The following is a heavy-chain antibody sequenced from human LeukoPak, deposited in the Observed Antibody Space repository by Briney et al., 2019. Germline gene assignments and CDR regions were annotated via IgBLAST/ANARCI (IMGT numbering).Heavy chain of an antibody. D-gene: IGHD3-16*01. CDR2: IGGRGGST. CDR1: GFRFSDFT. V-gene: IGHV3-23*01. CDR3: GKEGGA. J-gene: IGHJ5*02. Sequence: GGSLRLSCAASGFRFSDFTMTWVRQAPGKGPEWVSAIGGRGGSTCYADSLGGRFTTSRDNSKDMVYLQMNSLKVEDTATYYCGKEGGAWGQGTKVTVSS.